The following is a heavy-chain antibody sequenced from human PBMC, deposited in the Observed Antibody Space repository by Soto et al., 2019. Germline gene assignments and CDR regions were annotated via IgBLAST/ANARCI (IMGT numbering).Heavy chain of an antibody. CDR1: GYTFTSYG. J-gene: IGHJ4*01. CDR2: ISAYNGNT. CDR3: ARAPPVTMVRGAQPGLDY. Sequence: QVQLVQSGAEVKKPGASVKVSCKASGYTFTSYGISCVRQAPGQGLEWMGWISAYNGNTNYAQKLQGRVTMTTDTSTSTAYMELRSLRSDDTAVYYCARAPPVTMVRGAQPGLDYWGHGTLVTVSS. V-gene: IGHV1-18*01. D-gene: IGHD3-10*01.